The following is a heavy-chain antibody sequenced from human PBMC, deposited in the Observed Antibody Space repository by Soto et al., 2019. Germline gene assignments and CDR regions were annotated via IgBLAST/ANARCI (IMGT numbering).Heavy chain of an antibody. CDR2: ISYDGSNK. Sequence: QVQLVESGGGVVQPGRSLRLSCAASGFTFSSYGMHWVRQAPGKGLEWVAVISYDGSNKYYADSVKGRFTISRDNSKNTLYLQMNSLRAEDTAVYYCAKDLIRGAGGGYYYYYYGMDVWGQGTTVTVSS. J-gene: IGHJ6*02. V-gene: IGHV3-30*18. D-gene: IGHD3-16*01. CDR3: AKDLIRGAGGGYYYYYYGMDV. CDR1: GFTFSSYG.